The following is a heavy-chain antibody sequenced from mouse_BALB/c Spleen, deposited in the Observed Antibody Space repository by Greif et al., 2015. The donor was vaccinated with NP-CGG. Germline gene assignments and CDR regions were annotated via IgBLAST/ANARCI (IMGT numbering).Heavy chain of an antibody. CDR3: ARVVAYYYAMDY. D-gene: IGHD1-1*01. CDR1: GFTFSSFG. Sequence: EVQGVESGGGLVQPGGSRKLSCAASGFTFSSFGMHWVRQAPEKGLEWVAYISSGSSTIYYADAVKGRFTISRDNPKNTLFLQMTRLRSEDTAMYYCARVVAYYYAMDYWGQGTSVTVSS. V-gene: IGHV5-17*02. J-gene: IGHJ4*01. CDR2: ISSGSSTI.